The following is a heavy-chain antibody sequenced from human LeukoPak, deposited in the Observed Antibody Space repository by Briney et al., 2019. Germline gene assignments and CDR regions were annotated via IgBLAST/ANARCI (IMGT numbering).Heavy chain of an antibody. D-gene: IGHD6-6*01. CDR2: ISSSSSYI. V-gene: IGHV3-21*01. CDR1: GFTFSSYS. Sequence: GGSLRLSCAASGFTFSSYSMNWVRQAPGKGLEWVSSISSSSSYIYYADSVKGRFTISRDNAKNSLYLQMNSLRAEDTAVYYCATSNLHLFDWYSSSSDYFDYWGQGTLVTVSS. CDR3: ATSNLHLFDWYSSSSDYFDY. J-gene: IGHJ4*02.